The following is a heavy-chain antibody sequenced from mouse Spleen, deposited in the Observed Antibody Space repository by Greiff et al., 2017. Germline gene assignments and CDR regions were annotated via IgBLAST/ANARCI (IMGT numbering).Heavy chain of an antibody. J-gene: IGHJ2*01. CDR3: ARGGGYPDY. V-gene: IGHV1-54*01. Sequence: VKLMESGAELVRPGTSVKVSCKASGYAFTNYLIEWVKQRPGQGLEWIGVINPGSGGTNYNEKFKGKATLTADKSSSTAYMQLSSLTSDDSAVYFCARGGGYPDYWGQGTTLTVSS. CDR1: GYAFTNYL. D-gene: IGHD2-2*01. CDR2: INPGSGGT.